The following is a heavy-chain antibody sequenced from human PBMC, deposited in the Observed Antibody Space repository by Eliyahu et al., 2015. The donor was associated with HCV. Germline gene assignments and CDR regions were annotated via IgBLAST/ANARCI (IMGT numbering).Heavy chain of an antibody. J-gene: IGHJ3*02. Sequence: QVQLQQWGAGLLKPSETLSLTCAVYGGSFSGYXWXWIRQPPGKGLEWIGEINHSGSTNYNPSLKSRVTISVDTSKNQFSLKLSSVTAADTAVYYCAREGYYDSSGYYYVYAFDIWGQGTMVTVSS. CDR3: AREGYYDSSGYYYVYAFDI. V-gene: IGHV4-34*01. D-gene: IGHD3-22*01. CDR1: GGSFSGYX. CDR2: INHSGST.